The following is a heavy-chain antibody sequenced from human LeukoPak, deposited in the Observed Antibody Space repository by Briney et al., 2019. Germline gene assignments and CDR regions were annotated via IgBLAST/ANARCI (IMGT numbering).Heavy chain of an antibody. Sequence: GGSLRLSCAASGFTFSSYEMNWVRQAPGRGLEWVSYISSSGSTIYYADSVKGRFTISRDNAKNSLYLQMNSLRAEDTAVYYCASLSSSSRGYWGQGTLVTVSS. V-gene: IGHV3-48*03. CDR2: ISSSGSTI. CDR3: ASLSSSSRGY. D-gene: IGHD6-6*01. CDR1: GFTFSSYE. J-gene: IGHJ4*02.